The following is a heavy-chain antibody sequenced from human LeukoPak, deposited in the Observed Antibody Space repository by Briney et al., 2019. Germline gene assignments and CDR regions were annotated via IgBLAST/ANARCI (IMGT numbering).Heavy chain of an antibody. CDR3: ARGGSGWYLNAAFDI. CDR2: INHTGST. J-gene: IGHJ3*02. D-gene: IGHD6-19*01. CDR1: GVSFSGYY. V-gene: IGHV4-34*01. Sequence: SETLSLTCAVSGVSFSGYYWSWIRQPPAKGLERIGEINHTGSTDYNPSLKSRVTISVDTSKNHFSLKLSSVTASDTPVYYCARGGSGWYLNAAFDIWGRGTMVTVSS.